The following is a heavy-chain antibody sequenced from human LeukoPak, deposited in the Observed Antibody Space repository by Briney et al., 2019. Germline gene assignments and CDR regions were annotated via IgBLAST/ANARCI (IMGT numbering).Heavy chain of an antibody. V-gene: IGHV1-18*01. D-gene: IGHD1-26*01. Sequence: ASVKVSCKASGFTLTTYGITWVRQAPGQGLEWLGYISAYSGETNYAQKVQGRVIMTTDTSTNTAYLEMRSLTSDDTAVYYCARDIPESFGYYVWGQGSQVIVSS. J-gene: IGHJ4*02. CDR2: ISAYSGET. CDR1: GFTLTTYG. CDR3: ARDIPESFGYYV.